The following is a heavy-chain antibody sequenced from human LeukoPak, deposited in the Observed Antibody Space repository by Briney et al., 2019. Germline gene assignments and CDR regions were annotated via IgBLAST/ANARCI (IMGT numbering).Heavy chain of an antibody. V-gene: IGHV1-69*04. J-gene: IGHJ6*02. Sequence: GSSVTVSCKASGGTFISYAISWVGQAPGQGREWMGRIIPILGIANYEKKFQGRVTITSEKTTSTAYMELSSLRSEYTAVYYCARGSVWVCSGCSCYVSYYYGMDVWGQGTTVTVSS. CDR2: IIPILGIA. D-gene: IGHD2-15*01. CDR3: ARGSVWVCSGCSCYVSYYYGMDV. CDR1: GGTFISYA.